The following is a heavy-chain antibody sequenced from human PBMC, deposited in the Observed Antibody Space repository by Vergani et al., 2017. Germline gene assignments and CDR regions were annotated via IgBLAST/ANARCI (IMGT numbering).Heavy chain of an antibody. CDR3: ARWGNEKRLDS. J-gene: IGHJ5*01. CDR1: GFTFSSHG. Sequence: QVQLVESEGGVVQPGRSLTLCCVASGFTFSSHGMHWVRQAPGKGLEWVAVIWYDGSNKYYGDSVKGRFTISRDNSKNTLYLQMNSLRVEDTAVYYCARWGNEKRLDSWGQGTLVTVSS. V-gene: IGHV3-33*01. D-gene: IGHD1-1*01. CDR2: IWYDGSNK.